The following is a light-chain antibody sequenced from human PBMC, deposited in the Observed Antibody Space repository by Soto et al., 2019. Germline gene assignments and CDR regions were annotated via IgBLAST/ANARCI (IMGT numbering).Light chain of an antibody. V-gene: IGKV3-11*01. CDR3: QQRSNAEIT. Sequence: IVLTHYPATLSLSPGERATLSCRASQSVSSYLAWYQQKPGQAPRLLIYAASNRATGIPARFSGSGSGTDFPLTISSLEPEDFEVYYCQQRSNAEITFGPGTKVDIK. CDR1: QSVSSY. CDR2: AAS. J-gene: IGKJ3*01.